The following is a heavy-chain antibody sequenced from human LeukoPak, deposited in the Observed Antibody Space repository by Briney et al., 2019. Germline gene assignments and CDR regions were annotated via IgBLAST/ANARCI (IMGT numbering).Heavy chain of an antibody. J-gene: IGHJ3*02. D-gene: IGHD3-3*01. CDR2: ISSSSSYI. V-gene: IGHV3-21*01. CDR1: GFTFSSYA. CDR3: ARDPRIFGVVINDAFDI. Sequence: GGSLRLSCAASGFTFSSYAMSWVRQAPGKGLEWVSSISSSSSYIYYADSVKGRFTISRDNAKNSLYLQMNSLRAEDTAVYYCARDPRIFGVVINDAFDIWGQGTMVTVSS.